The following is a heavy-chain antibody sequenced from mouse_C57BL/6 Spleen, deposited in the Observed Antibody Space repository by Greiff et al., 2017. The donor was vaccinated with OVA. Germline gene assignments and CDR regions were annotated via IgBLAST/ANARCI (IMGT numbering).Heavy chain of an antibody. D-gene: IGHD1-1*01. J-gene: IGHJ4*01. CDR1: GYTFTSYW. Sequence: QVQLKQPGAELVMPGASVKLSYKASGYTFTSYWMHWVKQRPGQGLEWIGEIDPSDSYTNYNQKFKGKSTLTVDKSSSTAYMQLSSLTSEDSAVYYCARRGSSYAMDYWGQGTSVTVSS. CDR3: ARRGSSYAMDY. V-gene: IGHV1-69*01. CDR2: IDPSDSYT.